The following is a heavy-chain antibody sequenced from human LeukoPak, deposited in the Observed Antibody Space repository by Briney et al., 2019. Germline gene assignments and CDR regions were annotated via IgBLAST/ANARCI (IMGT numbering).Heavy chain of an antibody. CDR1: GYTFTGYY. J-gene: IGHJ5*02. Sequence: ASVKVSCKASGYTFTGYYMHWVRQAPGQGLEWMGWISAYNGNTNYAQKLQGRVTMTTDTSTSTAYMELRSLRSDDTAVYYCARVFYVVTNWFDPWGQGTLVTVSS. CDR3: ARVFYVVTNWFDP. D-gene: IGHD3-16*01. V-gene: IGHV1-18*04. CDR2: ISAYNGNT.